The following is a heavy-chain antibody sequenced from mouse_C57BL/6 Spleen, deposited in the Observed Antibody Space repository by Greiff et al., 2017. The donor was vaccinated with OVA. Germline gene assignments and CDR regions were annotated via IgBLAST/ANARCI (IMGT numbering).Heavy chain of an antibody. CDR1: GYAFTNYL. D-gene: IGHD2-4*01. J-gene: IGHJ2*01. CDR2: INPGSGGT. V-gene: IGHV1-54*01. CDR3: ARERIKGYFDY. Sequence: VKLQQSGAELVRPGTSVKVSCKASGYAFTNYLIEWVKQRPGQGLEWIGVINPGSGGTNYNEKFKGKATLTADKSSSTAYMQLSSLTSEDSAVYFCARERIKGYFDYWGQGTTLTVSS.